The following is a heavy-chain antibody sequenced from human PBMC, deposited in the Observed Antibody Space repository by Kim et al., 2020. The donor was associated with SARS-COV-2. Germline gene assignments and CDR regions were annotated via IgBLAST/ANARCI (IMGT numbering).Heavy chain of an antibody. Sequence: SETLSLTCTVSGGSISSYYWSWIRQPPGKGLEWIGYIYYSGSTNYNPSLKSRVTISVDTSKNQFSLKLSSVTAADTAVYYCARDLGYWGQGTLVTVSS. CDR2: IYYSGST. J-gene: IGHJ4*02. CDR3: ARDLGY. CDR1: GGSISSYY. V-gene: IGHV4-59*01.